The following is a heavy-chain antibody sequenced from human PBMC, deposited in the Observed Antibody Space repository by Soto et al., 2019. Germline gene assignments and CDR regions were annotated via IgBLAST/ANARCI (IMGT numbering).Heavy chain of an antibody. CDR3: AGVVNRFLEWLLPLDY. J-gene: IGHJ4*02. CDR1: GYTFTSYG. CDR2: ISAYNGNT. Sequence: GASVKVSCKASGYTFTSYGISWVRQAPGQGLEWMGWISAYNGNTNYAQKLQGRVTMTTDTSTSTAYMELRSLRSDDTAVYYCAGVVNRFLEWLLPLDYWGKGTLVTVSS. D-gene: IGHD3-3*01. V-gene: IGHV1-18*01.